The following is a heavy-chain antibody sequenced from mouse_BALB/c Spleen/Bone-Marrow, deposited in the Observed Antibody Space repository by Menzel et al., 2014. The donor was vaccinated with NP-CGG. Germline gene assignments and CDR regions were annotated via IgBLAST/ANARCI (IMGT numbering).Heavy chain of an antibody. J-gene: IGHJ2*01. D-gene: IGHD1-1*01. CDR1: GYTFTSYR. V-gene: IGHV1S81*02. CDR2: IIPSNGCT. CDR3: ARRTTTVVATGY. Sequence: QVHLQQSGAELVKPGASVKLSFKASGYTFTSYRMYWVKQTPGQGLEWIGAIIPSNGCTNYNEKLKSKVTLTVDKYSSTAYMQLSSLTSEDSAVYYCARRTTTVVATGYWGRGTTLTDTS.